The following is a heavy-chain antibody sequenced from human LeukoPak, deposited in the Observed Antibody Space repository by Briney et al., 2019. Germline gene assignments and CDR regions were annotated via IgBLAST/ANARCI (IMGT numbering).Heavy chain of an antibody. CDR1: GFTFSSYG. J-gene: IGHJ4*02. D-gene: IGHD4-17*01. V-gene: IGHV3-33*01. CDR3: ARAGRAYGDYHYLDY. Sequence: PGGSLRLSCAASGFTFSSYGMHWVRQAPGKGLEWVAVIWYDGSNKYYADSVKGRFTISRDNSKNTLYLQMNSLRAEDTALYYCARAGRAYGDYHYLDYWGQGTLVTVSS. CDR2: IWYDGSNK.